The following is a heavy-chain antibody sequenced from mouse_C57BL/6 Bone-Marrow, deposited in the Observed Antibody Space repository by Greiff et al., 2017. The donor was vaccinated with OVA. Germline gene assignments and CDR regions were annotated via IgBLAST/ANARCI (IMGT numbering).Heavy chain of an antibody. Sequence: QVQLQQSGAELVKPGASVKLSCKASGYTFTSYWMHWVKQRPGQGLEWIGMIHPNSGSTNYNEKFKSKATLTVDKSSSTAYMQLSSLTSEDSAVYYCAREEIYYDYDGGPYWYFDVWGTGTTVTVSS. CDR3: AREEIYYDYDGGPYWYFDV. V-gene: IGHV1-64*01. CDR2: IHPNSGST. J-gene: IGHJ1*03. D-gene: IGHD2-4*01. CDR1: GYTFTSYW.